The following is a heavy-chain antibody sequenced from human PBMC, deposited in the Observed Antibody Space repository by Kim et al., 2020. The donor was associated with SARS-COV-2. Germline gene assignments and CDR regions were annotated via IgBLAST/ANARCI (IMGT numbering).Heavy chain of an antibody. V-gene: IGHV1-46*01. CDR1: GYTFTSYY. D-gene: IGHD2-2*02. Sequence: ASVKVSCKASGYTFTSYYMNWVRQAPGQGLEWMGIINPSGGSTSYAQKFQGRVTMTRDTSTSTVYMELSSLRSEDTAVYYCAKNIVVVPAAIAWDYYGMDVWGQGTTVTVSS. J-gene: IGHJ6*02. CDR2: INPSGGST. CDR3: AKNIVVVPAAIAWDYYGMDV.